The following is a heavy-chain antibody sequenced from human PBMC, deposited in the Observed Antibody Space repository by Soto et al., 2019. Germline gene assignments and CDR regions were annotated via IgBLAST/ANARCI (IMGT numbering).Heavy chain of an antibody. Sequence: GGSLRLSCAASGFTFSSYAMSWVRQAPGKGLEWVSAISGSGGSTYYADSVKGRFTISRDNSKNTLYLQMNSLRAEDTAVYYCAKRGEYQQGAYYGMDVWGQGTTVTVSS. J-gene: IGHJ6*02. CDR2: ISGSGGST. CDR1: GFTFSSYA. CDR3: AKRGEYQQGAYYGMDV. D-gene: IGHD2-2*01. V-gene: IGHV3-23*01.